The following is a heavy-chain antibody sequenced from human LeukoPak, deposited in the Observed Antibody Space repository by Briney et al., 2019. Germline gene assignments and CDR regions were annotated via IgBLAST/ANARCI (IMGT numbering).Heavy chain of an antibody. CDR1: GFTLSSYA. Sequence: PGGSLRLSCAASGFTLSSYAMSWVRQAPGKGLEWVSAISGSGDSTYYADSVKGRLTISRDNSKNTLYLQMNSLRAEDTAVYNCARGRGSYSLDYWGQGTLVTVSS. CDR3: ARGRGSYSLDY. D-gene: IGHD3-10*01. V-gene: IGHV3-23*01. J-gene: IGHJ4*02. CDR2: ISGSGDST.